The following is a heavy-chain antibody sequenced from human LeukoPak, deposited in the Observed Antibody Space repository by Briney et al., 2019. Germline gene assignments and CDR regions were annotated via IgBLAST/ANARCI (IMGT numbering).Heavy chain of an antibody. D-gene: IGHD1-7*01. CDR2: IKQDGSEK. CDR3: AKRRGLELLYYYYMDV. V-gene: IGHV3-7*03. J-gene: IGHJ6*03. Sequence: GGSLRLSCAASGFTFSSYWTSWVRQAPGKGLEWVANIKQDGSEKYYVDSVKGRFTTSRDNSKNTLYLQMNSLRAEDTAVYYCAKRRGLELLYYYYMDVWGKGTTVTVSS. CDR1: GFTFSSYW.